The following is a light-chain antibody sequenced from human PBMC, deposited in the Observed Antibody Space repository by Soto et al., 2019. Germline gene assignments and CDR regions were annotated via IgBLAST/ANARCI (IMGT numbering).Light chain of an antibody. V-gene: IGKV3D-20*01. Sequence: EIVLTQSPATLSLSPGERATLSCGASRSVSTSYLAWYQQKPGLAPRLLIYDGSTRATGVPDRFSGSGSGTDFTLTISRLAPEDFAVYYCQQYGSSPPYTFGQGTKLEIE. CDR2: DGS. CDR1: RSVSTSY. J-gene: IGKJ2*01. CDR3: QQYGSSPPYT.